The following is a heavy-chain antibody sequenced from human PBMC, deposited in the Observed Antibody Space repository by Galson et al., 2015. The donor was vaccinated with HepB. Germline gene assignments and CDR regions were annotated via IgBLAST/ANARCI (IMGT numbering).Heavy chain of an antibody. CDR1: GYTFTSYD. Sequence: SVTFSCKASGYTFTSYDISWVRQAAGQGLEWMGWMSAYSGNTDYAHKFQGRVIMTTDTSTYTAYMDLNSLRSDDTPVYYCARVSSLAAAATGPYYFAYWGPGTLVTVSS. V-gene: IGHV1-18*01. J-gene: IGHJ4*02. CDR2: MSAYSGNT. CDR3: ARVSSLAAAATGPYYFAY. D-gene: IGHD6-13*01.